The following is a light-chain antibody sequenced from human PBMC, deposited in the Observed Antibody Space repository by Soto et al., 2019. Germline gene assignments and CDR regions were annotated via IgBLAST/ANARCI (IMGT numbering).Light chain of an antibody. CDR3: PSYDTRLGDWV. CDR1: DSNIGAGYD. Sequence: QSVLMQPPSVSGAPGQTVTISCSGSDSNIGAGYDLHWYQQVPGTAPKHLIHSNYLRASGVPDRFSASKSVTSASLAIIGLQADDEADYYCPSYDTRLGDWVFGGGTKVTVL. V-gene: IGLV1-40*01. J-gene: IGLJ3*02. CDR2: SNY.